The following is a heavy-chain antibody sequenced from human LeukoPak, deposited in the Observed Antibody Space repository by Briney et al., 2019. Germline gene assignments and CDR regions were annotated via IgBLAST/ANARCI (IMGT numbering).Heavy chain of an antibody. CDR3: ARDFYASGSLDY. CDR1: GFTFSSYW. CDR2: IKQDGSDK. D-gene: IGHD3-10*01. J-gene: IGHJ4*02. V-gene: IGHV3-7*01. Sequence: GGSLRLSCAASGFTFSSYWMNWVRQAPGKGLEWVANIKQDGSDKYYVDSVRGQFTISRDNTKNSLYLQMNSLRAEDTAVYYCARDFYASGSLDYWGQGTLVTVSS.